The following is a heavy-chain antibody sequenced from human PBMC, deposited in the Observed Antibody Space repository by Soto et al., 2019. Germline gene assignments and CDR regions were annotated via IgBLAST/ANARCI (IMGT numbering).Heavy chain of an antibody. D-gene: IGHD3-22*01. V-gene: IGHV1-69*01. J-gene: IGHJ4*02. CDR1: GGTFSSYA. Sequence: QVQLVQSGAEVKKPGSSVKVSCKASGGTFSSYAISWVRQAPGQGLEWMGGIIPIFGTANYAQKFQGRVTINADESTSTAYMELSSLRSEDTAVYYCAVPVPYYDSSGYYFDYWGQGTLVTVSS. CDR2: IIPIFGTA. CDR3: AVPVPYYDSSGYYFDY.